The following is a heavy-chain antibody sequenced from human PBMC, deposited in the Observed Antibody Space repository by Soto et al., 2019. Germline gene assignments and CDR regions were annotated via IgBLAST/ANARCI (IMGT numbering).Heavy chain of an antibody. Sequence: PGGSLGLSCAASGFTFGSYSMNWVRQAPGKGLEWVSSISSSSSYIYYADSVKGRFTISRDNAKNSLYLQMNSLRAEDTAVYYCARDLYAYYNSSGSPPGDWGQGT. V-gene: IGHV3-21*01. CDR3: ARDLYAYYNSSGSPPGD. CDR1: GFTFGSYS. D-gene: IGHD3-22*01. J-gene: IGHJ4*02. CDR2: ISSSSSYI.